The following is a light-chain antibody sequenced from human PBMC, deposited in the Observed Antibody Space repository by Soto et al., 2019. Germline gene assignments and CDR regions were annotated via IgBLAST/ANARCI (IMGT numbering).Light chain of an antibody. Sequence: NFMLTQPHSVSEAPGKTVTISCTGSSGSIASHYVQWYQQRPGSAPTTVIYENNQRPSGVPGRFSASIDSSSTSASLTISGLKTEDEADYYCQSYASHNQVFGGGTKVTVL. V-gene: IGLV6-57*02. CDR1: SGSIASHY. CDR2: ENN. J-gene: IGLJ3*02. CDR3: QSYASHNQV.